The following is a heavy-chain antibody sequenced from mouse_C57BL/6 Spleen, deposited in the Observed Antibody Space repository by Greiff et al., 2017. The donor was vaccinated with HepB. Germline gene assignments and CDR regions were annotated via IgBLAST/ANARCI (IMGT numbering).Heavy chain of an antibody. CDR2: ISSGGSYT. J-gene: IGHJ2*01. V-gene: IGHV5-6*01. CDR3: ARLGITTVVDYFDY. Sequence: EVKLVESGGDLVKPGGSLKLSCAASGFTFSSYGMSWVRQTPDKRLEWVATISSGGSYTYYLDSVKGRFTISRDNAKNTLYLQMSSLKSEDTAMYYCARLGITTVVDYFDYWGQGTTLTVSS. D-gene: IGHD1-1*01. CDR1: GFTFSSYG.